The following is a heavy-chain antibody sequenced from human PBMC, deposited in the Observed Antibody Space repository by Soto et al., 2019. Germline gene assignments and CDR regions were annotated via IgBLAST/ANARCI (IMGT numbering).Heavy chain of an antibody. D-gene: IGHD1-26*01. J-gene: IGHJ5*01. V-gene: IGHV4-31*03. Sequence: PLSRTCTVAGGAISRGGYYWSWISQHPGKGLEWIGYIYYSGTTNYNPSLKSRVTISVDTSKNQFSLRLSSVTAADTSVYYCARRRRKWGLDSWGQGTLVTVSS. CDR2: IYYSGTT. CDR3: ARRRRKWGLDS. CDR1: GGAISRGGYY.